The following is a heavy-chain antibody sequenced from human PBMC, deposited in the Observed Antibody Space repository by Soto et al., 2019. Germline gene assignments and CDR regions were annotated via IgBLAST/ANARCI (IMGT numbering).Heavy chain of an antibody. CDR2: ISGSGGST. CDR3: AKDDGARQQLGEIYNWFDP. CDR1: GFTFSSYA. D-gene: IGHD6-13*01. Sequence: PGGSLRLSCAASGFTFSSYAMSWVRQAPGKGLEWVSAISGSGGSTYYADSVKGRFTISRDNSKNTLYLQMNSLRAEDTAVYYCAKDDGARQQLGEIYNWFDPWGQGTLVTVSS. J-gene: IGHJ5*02. V-gene: IGHV3-23*01.